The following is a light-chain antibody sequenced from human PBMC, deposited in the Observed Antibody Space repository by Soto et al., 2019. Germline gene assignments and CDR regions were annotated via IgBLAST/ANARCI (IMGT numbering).Light chain of an antibody. Sequence: TQGPRCQSSLPASVGDRVTIIGGASQSISTYLNWYQQKPGKAPKLLIYAASSLQSGVPSRFSGSGSGTDFTLTISSLQPEDFATYYCQLSYSLPDTFGPGTRLEIK. CDR2: AAS. CDR1: QSISTY. V-gene: IGKV1-39*01. CDR3: QLSYSLPDT. J-gene: IGKJ5*01.